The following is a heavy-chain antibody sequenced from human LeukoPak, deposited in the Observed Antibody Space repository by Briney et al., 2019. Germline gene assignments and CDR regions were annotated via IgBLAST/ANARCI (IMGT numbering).Heavy chain of an antibody. V-gene: IGHV4-59*01. D-gene: IGHD2-2*01. Sequence: GSLRLSCAASGFTFSSYWMHWVRQAPGKGLEWIGYIYYSGSTNYNPSLKSRVTISVDTSKNQFSLKLSSVTAADTAVYYCARDRGVVPAASIYYYYGMDVWGQGTTVTVSS. CDR2: IYYSGST. J-gene: IGHJ6*02. CDR1: GFTFSSYW. CDR3: ARDRGVVPAASIYYYYGMDV.